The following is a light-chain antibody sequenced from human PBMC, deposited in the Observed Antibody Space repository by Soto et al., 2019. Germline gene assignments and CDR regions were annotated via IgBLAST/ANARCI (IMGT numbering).Light chain of an antibody. Sequence: QSALTQPASVSGSPGQSITISCNGTSSDIGGFNYVSWYQQHPGKAPTLIIYEVSNRPSGISHRFSGSKSGDTASLTISGIQAEEEADYYCSSFTNTTTLVLFGGGTQLTVL. CDR1: SSDIGGFNY. V-gene: IGLV2-14*03. CDR3: SSFTNTTTLVL. J-gene: IGLJ2*01. CDR2: EVS.